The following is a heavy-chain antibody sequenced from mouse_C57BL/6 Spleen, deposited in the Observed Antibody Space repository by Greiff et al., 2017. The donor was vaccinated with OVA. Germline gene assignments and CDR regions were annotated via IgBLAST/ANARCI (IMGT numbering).Heavy chain of an antibody. D-gene: IGHD2-4*01. Sequence: EVKLVEPGGGLVKPGGSLKLSCAASGFTFSDYGMHWVRQAPEKGLEWVAYISSGSGSIYYADTVKGRFTISIDNAKNTTFLQMTSLRSENTAIYDCARGNYDYSYWYFAVWGTGTTVTVSS. V-gene: IGHV5-17*01. J-gene: IGHJ1*03. CDR3: ARGNYDYSYWYFAV. CDR2: ISSGSGSI. CDR1: GFTFSDYG.